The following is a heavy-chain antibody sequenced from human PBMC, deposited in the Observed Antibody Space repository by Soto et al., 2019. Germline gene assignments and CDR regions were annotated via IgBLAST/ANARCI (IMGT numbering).Heavy chain of an antibody. CDR3: TTDSFGGGADY. CDR2: IKSKSDGGTT. J-gene: IGHJ4*02. D-gene: IGHD3-16*01. CDR1: GFTFSNAW. Sequence: EVQLVESGGGLVKPGGSLRLSCAASGFTFSNAWMNWVRQAPGKGLEWVGRIKSKSDGGTTDYAAPGKGRFTISRDDSKNTLYLQMNSLKTEDTAVYYCTTDSFGGGADYWGQGTLVTVSS. V-gene: IGHV3-15*07.